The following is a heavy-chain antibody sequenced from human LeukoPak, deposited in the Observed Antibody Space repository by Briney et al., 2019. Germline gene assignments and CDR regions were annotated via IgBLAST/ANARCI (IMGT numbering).Heavy chain of an antibody. J-gene: IGHJ5*02. V-gene: IGHV1-2*02. CDR2: INPNSGGT. Sequence: GASVKVSCKASGYTFTGYYMHWVRQAPGQGLEWMGWINPNSGGTNYAQKFQGRVTMTRDTSVSTAYMELNRLRSDDMGVYYCARDTTMITYWFDPWGQGTLVTVSS. CDR1: GYTFTGYY. CDR3: ARDTTMITYWFDP. D-gene: IGHD5-18*01.